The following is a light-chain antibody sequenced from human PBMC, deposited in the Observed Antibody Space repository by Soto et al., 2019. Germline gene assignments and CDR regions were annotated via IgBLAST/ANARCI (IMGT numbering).Light chain of an antibody. CDR1: SSDVGAYNL. Sequence: QSALTQPASVSGSPGQSITVSCTGTSSDVGAYNLVSWYQQHPGKAPRLIIYEGTKRPSRISHRFSGSKSDNTAALTISGLRAEDEAHYHFCSYAGSRTFVFGGGTKLTVL. CDR3: CSYAGSRTFV. J-gene: IGLJ3*02. V-gene: IGLV2-23*01. CDR2: EGT.